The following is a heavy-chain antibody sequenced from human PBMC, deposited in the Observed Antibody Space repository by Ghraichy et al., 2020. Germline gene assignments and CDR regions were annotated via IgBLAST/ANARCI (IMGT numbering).Heavy chain of an antibody. Sequence: ASVKVSCKASGYIFSDYHMHWVRQAPGQGLEWMGWINPKSGGTNYAQKFQGRVTMTRDTSISTAYMELTRLNYDDTAVYFCASDLKTKTPGDYWGQGRLVTVSS. V-gene: IGHV1-2*02. CDR3: ASDLKTKTPGDY. J-gene: IGHJ4*02. CDR1: GYIFSDYH. D-gene: IGHD4-23*01. CDR2: INPKSGGT.